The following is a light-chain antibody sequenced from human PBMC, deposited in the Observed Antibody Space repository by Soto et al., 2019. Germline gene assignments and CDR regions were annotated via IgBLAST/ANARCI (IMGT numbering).Light chain of an antibody. CDR3: QYWDDYSWT. CDR2: KAS. Sequence: DIQMTQSPSTLSASVGDRVTITCRSSQIITDLLAWYQQKPGKAPKFLIYKASNLEGGVPSRFSGSGSGTEFTLTIISVQPDDFATYYCQYWDDYSWTFGQGTKVEIK. V-gene: IGKV1-5*03. J-gene: IGKJ1*01. CDR1: QIITDL.